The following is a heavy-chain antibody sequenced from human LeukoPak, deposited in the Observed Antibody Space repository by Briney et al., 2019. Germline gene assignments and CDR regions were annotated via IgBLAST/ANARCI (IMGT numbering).Heavy chain of an antibody. V-gene: IGHV1-69*04. Sequence: GASVKVSCKASGGTFSSYAISWVRQAPGQGLEWMGRIIPILGIANYAQKFQGRVTITADKSTSTAYMELSSLRSDDTAVYYCARDFFYDFWSGYSTDYYYYGMDVWGQGTTVTVSS. CDR3: ARDFFYDFWSGYSTDYYYYGMDV. CDR1: GGTFSSYA. D-gene: IGHD3-3*01. J-gene: IGHJ6*02. CDR2: IIPILGIA.